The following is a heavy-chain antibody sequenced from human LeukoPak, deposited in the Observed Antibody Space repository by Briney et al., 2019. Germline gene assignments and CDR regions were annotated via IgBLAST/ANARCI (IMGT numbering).Heavy chain of an antibody. D-gene: IGHD3-16*01. CDR1: GFTFSGSA. Sequence: GGSLRLSCAASGFTFSGSAMHWVRQASGKGLEWVGRIRSKANSYATAYAASVKGRFTISRDDSKNTAYLQMNSRRAEDTAVYNCARDSGGYDYVWGDWGQGTLVTVSS. J-gene: IGHJ4*02. CDR3: ARDSGGYDYVWGD. CDR2: IRSKANSYAT. V-gene: IGHV3-73*01.